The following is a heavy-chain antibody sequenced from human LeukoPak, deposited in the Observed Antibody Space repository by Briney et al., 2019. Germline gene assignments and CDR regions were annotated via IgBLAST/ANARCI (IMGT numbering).Heavy chain of an antibody. J-gene: IGHJ5*02. Sequence: GGSLRLSCAASGFTFSSYGMHWVRQAPGKGLEWVAVIWYDGSNKYYADSVKGRFTISRDNSKNTLYLQMNSLRAEDTAVYYCARSRLVVVPAANWFDPWGRGTLVTVSS. CDR1: GFTFSSYG. V-gene: IGHV3-33*01. CDR3: ARSRLVVVPAANWFDP. CDR2: IWYDGSNK. D-gene: IGHD2-2*01.